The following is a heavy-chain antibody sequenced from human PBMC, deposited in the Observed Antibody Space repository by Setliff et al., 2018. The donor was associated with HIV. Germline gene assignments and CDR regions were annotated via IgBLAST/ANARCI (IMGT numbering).Heavy chain of an antibody. CDR1: GYTFTGYY. CDR2: IIPIVDKT. J-gene: IGHJ3*02. D-gene: IGHD4-17*01. CDR3: AREPDYGIRDAFDI. V-gene: IGHV1-69*10. Sequence: SVKVSCKASGYTFTGYYMHWVRQAPGQGLEWMGGIIPIVDKTNSAQKFQGRVAITADKSPITAYMELSSLRSEDTAVYYCAREPDYGIRDAFDIWGQGTMVTVSS.